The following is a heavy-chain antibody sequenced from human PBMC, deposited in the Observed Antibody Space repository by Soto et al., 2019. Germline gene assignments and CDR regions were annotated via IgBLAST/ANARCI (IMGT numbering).Heavy chain of an antibody. Sequence: PGGSLRLSCAASGFTFSSYVMHWVRQAPGKGLEWVAAISKDGSNEFYTDSVKGRFTISRDNSKNTLYLQMQSLRTEDTAVYYCARYVVGFDYWGQGTLVTVSS. J-gene: IGHJ4*02. V-gene: IGHV3-30*04. CDR3: ARYVVGFDY. CDR1: GFTFSSYV. CDR2: ISKDGSNE. D-gene: IGHD2-21*01.